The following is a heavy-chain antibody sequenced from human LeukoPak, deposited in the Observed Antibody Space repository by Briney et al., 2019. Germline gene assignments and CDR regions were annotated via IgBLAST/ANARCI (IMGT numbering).Heavy chain of an antibody. V-gene: IGHV4-38-2*02. J-gene: IGHJ4*02. D-gene: IGHD6-19*01. Sequence: SETLSLTCTVSGYSISNGYYWSWIRQPPGKGLEWIGSLYHSGSTFYNPSLKNRVSISVDTSKNQFSLKLNSVTAADAAVYYCARGQKYSSGWYVDYWGQGTLVTVSS. CDR2: LYHSGST. CDR3: ARGQKYSSGWYVDY. CDR1: GYSISNGYY.